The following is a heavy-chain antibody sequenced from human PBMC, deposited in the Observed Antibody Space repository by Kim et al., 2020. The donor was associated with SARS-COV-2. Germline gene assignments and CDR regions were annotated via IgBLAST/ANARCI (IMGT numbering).Heavy chain of an antibody. V-gene: IGHV3-43D*03. Sequence: GGSLRLSCVASGFTFDESAMNWVRQVPGRGLEWVSVISWDGGSIYYGGSVKGRFTVTRDNSKNSLHLQMNSLRAEDSGLYYCAKEHRGGMDVWGQGTTVTVPS. J-gene: IGHJ6*02. CDR1: GFTFDESA. CDR3: AKEHRGGMDV. CDR2: ISWDGGSI.